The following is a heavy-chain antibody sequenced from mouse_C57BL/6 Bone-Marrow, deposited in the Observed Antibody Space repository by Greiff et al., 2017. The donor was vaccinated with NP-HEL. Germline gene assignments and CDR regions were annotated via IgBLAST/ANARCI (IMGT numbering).Heavy chain of an antibody. CDR1: GYTFTSYW. V-gene: IGHV1-64*01. J-gene: IGHJ4*01. D-gene: IGHD2-2*01. CDR2: IHPNSGST. CDR3: ARREHGYGYYYAMDY. Sequence: QVQLKQPGAELVKPGASVKLSCKASGYTFTSYWMHWVKQRPGQGLEWIGVIHPNSGSTNYNEKFKSKATLTVDKSSSTAYMQLSSLTSEDSAVYYCARREHGYGYYYAMDYWGQGTSVTVSS.